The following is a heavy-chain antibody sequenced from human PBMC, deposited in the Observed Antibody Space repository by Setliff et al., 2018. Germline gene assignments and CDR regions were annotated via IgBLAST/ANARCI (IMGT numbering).Heavy chain of an antibody. V-gene: IGHV4-39*02. D-gene: IGHD6-25*01. CDR2: VYNTGTT. J-gene: IGHJ5*01. CDR1: GDSISNTGYY. CDR3: VGRDFSGGDS. Sequence: SETLSLTCIVAGDSISNTGYYWGWIRQPPGKGLEWIGRVYNTGTTNYNPSLKSRVTISISADTSNKSFSLNLFSVTAADTAVYYCVGRDFSGGDSWGHGTLVTVSS.